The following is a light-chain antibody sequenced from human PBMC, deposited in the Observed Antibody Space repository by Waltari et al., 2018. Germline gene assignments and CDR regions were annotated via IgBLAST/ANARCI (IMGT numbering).Light chain of an antibody. CDR2: AAY. CDR1: QSISSY. CDR3: QQSYSTPCT. Sequence: DIQMTQSPSSLSASVGDIVTITCRASQSISSYLNWYQQKPGKAPKRLIYAAYSLQSGVPSRFSGSGSGTDFNITSSSLQPEDFATYYCQQSYSTPCTFGPGTKVDIK. J-gene: IGKJ3*01. V-gene: IGKV1-39*01.